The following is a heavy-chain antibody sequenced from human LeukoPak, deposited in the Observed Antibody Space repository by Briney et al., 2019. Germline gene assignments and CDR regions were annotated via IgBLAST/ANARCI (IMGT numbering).Heavy chain of an antibody. J-gene: IGHJ6*02. CDR3: ARDTDYGENRAYGMDV. CDR2: ISSSGSTI. D-gene: IGHD4-17*01. Sequence: GGSLRLSCAASGFIFNDYYMSSTRQAPCKGLEWVSYISSSGSTIYYADSVKGRFTISRDNAKNSLYLQMNSLRAEDTAVYYCARDTDYGENRAYGMDVWGQGTTVTVSS. V-gene: IGHV3-11*01. CDR1: GFIFNDYY.